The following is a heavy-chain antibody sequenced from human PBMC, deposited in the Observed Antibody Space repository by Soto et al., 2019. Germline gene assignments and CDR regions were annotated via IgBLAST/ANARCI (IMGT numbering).Heavy chain of an antibody. CDR3: ARVQIVVVVGGTPADY. J-gene: IGHJ4*02. D-gene: IGHD2-15*01. CDR2: INPYNGNT. V-gene: IGHV1-18*01. CDR1: GYIFSTPG. Sequence: QVQLEQSGAEVKKSGASVKVSCKASGYIFSTPGINWVRQAPGQGLEWMGWINPYNGNTNYAQKLQGRVTMTTETSRKTAYMKLRSLRSDDTAVYYCARVQIVVVVGGTPADYWGQGTLVTVSS.